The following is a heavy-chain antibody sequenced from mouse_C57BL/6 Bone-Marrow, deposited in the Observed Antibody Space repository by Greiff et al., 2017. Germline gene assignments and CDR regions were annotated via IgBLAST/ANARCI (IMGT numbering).Heavy chain of an antibody. J-gene: IGHJ3*01. CDR2: IYPRSGNT. D-gene: IGHD3-2*02. Sequence: VKLQQSGAELARPGASVKLSCKASGYTFTSYGISWVKQRTGQGLEWIGEIYPRSGNTYYNEKFKGKATLTADKSSSKAYMELRSLTSEDSAVYFCARETAQARAWFADWGQGTLVTVSA. CDR3: ARETAQARAWFAD. CDR1: GYTFTSYG. V-gene: IGHV1-81*01.